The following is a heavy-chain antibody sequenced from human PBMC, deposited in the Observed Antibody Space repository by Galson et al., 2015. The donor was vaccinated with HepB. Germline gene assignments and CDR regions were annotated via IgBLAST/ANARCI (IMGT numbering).Heavy chain of an antibody. CDR1: GYTFTSYG. D-gene: IGHD3-16*02. CDR3: ARDLKYYDYVWGSYRYYFPGNY. J-gene: IGHJ4*02. CDR2: ISAYNGNT. V-gene: IGHV1-18*01. Sequence: SVKVSCKASGYTFTSYGISWVRQAPGQGLEWMGWISAYNGNTNYAQKLQGRVTMTTDTSTSTAYMELRSLRSDDTAVYYCARDLKYYDYVWGSYRYYFPGNYWGQGTLVTVSS.